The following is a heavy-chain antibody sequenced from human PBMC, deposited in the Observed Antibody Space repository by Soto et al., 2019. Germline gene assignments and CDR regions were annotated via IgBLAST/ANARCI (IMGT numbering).Heavy chain of an antibody. V-gene: IGHV3-30-3*01. CDR3: ARDPGYPLYFDY. J-gene: IGHJ4*02. Sequence: GGSLRLSCAASGFTFSSYAMHWVRQAPGKGLEWVAVISYYGSNKYYADSVKGRFTISRDNSKNTLYLQMNSLRAEYTAVYYCARDPGYPLYFDYWGQGTLVTVSS. D-gene: IGHD3-16*02. CDR1: GFTFSSYA. CDR2: ISYYGSNK.